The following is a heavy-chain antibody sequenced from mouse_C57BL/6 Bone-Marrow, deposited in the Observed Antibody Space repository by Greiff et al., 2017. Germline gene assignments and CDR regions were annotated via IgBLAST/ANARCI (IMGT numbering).Heavy chain of an antibody. D-gene: IGHD4-1*02. CDR1: GYTFTSYW. V-gene: IGHV1-64*01. CDR3: ARGANWDYAMDY. Sequence: VQLQQSGAELVKPGASVTLSCKAPGYTFTSYWMHWVKQRPGQGLEWIGMIHPNSGSTNYNEKFKSKATLTVDKSSSTAYMQLSSLTSEDSAVYYCARGANWDYAMDYWGQGTSVTVSS. J-gene: IGHJ4*01. CDR2: IHPNSGST.